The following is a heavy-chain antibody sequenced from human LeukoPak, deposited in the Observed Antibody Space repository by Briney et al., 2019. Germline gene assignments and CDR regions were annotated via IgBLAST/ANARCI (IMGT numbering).Heavy chain of an antibody. CDR2: INWNGGST. J-gene: IGHJ6*04. Sequence: GESLRLSCAASGFTFDDYGMSWVRQAPGKGLEWVSGINWNGGSTGYADSVKGRFTISRDNAKNSLYLQMNSLRAEDTAVYYCARDGTPIHGSGWVYMDVWGKGTTVTISS. D-gene: IGHD6-25*01. CDR3: ARDGTPIHGSGWVYMDV. CDR1: GFTFDDYG. V-gene: IGHV3-20*04.